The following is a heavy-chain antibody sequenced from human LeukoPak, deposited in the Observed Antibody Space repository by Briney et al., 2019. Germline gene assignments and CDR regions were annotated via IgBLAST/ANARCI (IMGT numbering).Heavy chain of an antibody. J-gene: IGHJ5*02. D-gene: IGHD3-10*01. CDR3: AGLSRSYYGSGIQADP. CDR2: IYPGDSDT. Sequence: GESLKISCKGSGYSFTSYWIGWVRQMPGKGLEWMGIIYPGDSDTRYSPSFQGQVTISADKSISTAYLQWSSLKASDTAMYYCAGLSRSYYGSGIQADPWGEGPLVTVSS. CDR1: GYSFTSYW. V-gene: IGHV5-51*01.